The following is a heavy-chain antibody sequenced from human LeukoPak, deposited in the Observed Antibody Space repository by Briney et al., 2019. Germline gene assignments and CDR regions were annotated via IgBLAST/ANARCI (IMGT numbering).Heavy chain of an antibody. CDR3: ARAGWYELPRYAFDI. D-gene: IGHD6-19*01. CDR1: GYTFTSYG. Sequence: ASVKVSCKASGYTFTSYGISRVRQAPGQGLEWMGWITAYNSGDTNYAQKLQGRVTITTDTSTSTAYMELRSLRSDDTAVYYCARAGWYELPRYAFDIWGQGTMVTVSS. CDR2: ITAYNSGDT. V-gene: IGHV1-18*01. J-gene: IGHJ3*02.